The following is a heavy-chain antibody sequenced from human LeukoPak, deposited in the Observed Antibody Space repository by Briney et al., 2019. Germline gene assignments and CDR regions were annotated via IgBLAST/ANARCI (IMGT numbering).Heavy chain of an antibody. J-gene: IGHJ6*03. CDR2: IDGDGSSR. V-gene: IGHV3-74*01. D-gene: IGHD3-22*01. Sequence: PGGSLRLSCAASGFTFTSYWIHWVRQVPGKGLEWVSRIDGDGSSRSYADSVQGRFTISRDNSKNTLYLQMNSLRAEDTAVYYCAKDQGSGSYYYYMDAWGKGTTVAVSS. CDR3: AKDQGSGSYYYYMDA. CDR1: GFTFTSYW.